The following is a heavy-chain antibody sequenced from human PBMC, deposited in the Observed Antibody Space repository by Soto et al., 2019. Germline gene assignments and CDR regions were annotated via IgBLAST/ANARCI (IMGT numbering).Heavy chain of an antibody. Sequence: EVQLVESGGGLVQPGGSLRLSCAASGFTFSSYSMNWVRQAPGKGLEWVSYISSSSSTIYYADSVKGRFTISRDNAKNSLYLQMNSLRDEDTAVYYCARDVGAWRSSSWYPYYFDYWGQGTLVTVSS. CDR3: ARDVGAWRSSSWYPYYFDY. V-gene: IGHV3-48*02. CDR2: ISSSSSTI. D-gene: IGHD6-13*01. J-gene: IGHJ4*02. CDR1: GFTFSSYS.